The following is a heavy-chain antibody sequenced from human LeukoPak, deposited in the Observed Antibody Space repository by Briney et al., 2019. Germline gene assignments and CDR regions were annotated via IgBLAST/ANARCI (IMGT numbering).Heavy chain of an antibody. V-gene: IGHV4-61*02. J-gene: IGHJ6*03. CDR1: GGSISSGSSS. CDR2: IYTSGST. Sequence: PSQPLSLTCTVPGGSISSGSSSWSWIRQPAGKGLEWIGRIYTSGSTNYNPSLKSRVTISGDTSKNQVSLKLSSVTAADTAVYYCARVGAANGITMVRGVIRPNYMDVGGKGTTVTISS. CDR3: ARVGAANGITMVRGVIRPNYMDV. D-gene: IGHD3-10*01.